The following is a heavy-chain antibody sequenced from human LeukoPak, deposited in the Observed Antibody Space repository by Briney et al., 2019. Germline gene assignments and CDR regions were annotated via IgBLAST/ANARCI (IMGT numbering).Heavy chain of an antibody. V-gene: IGHV3-48*01. D-gene: IGHD2-2*01. CDR3: ARGEDIVVVPAALAFDI. CDR1: GFTFSSYS. CDR2: ISSSSSTI. J-gene: IGHJ3*02. Sequence: PGGSLRLSCAASGFTFSSYSMNWVRQAPGKGLEWVSCISSSSSTIYYADSVKGRFTICRDNAKNSLYLQMNSLRAEDTAVYYCARGEDIVVVPAALAFDIWGQGTMVTVSS.